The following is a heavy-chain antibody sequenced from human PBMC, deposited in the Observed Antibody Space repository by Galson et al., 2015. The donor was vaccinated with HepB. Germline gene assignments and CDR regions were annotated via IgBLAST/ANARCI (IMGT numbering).Heavy chain of an antibody. J-gene: IGHJ4*02. CDR2: IKPDGSEK. Sequence: SLRLSCAASGFSLSSYWMSWVRQAPGKGLEWVANIKPDGSEKHYVDSVEGRFTISRDNAKNSFYLHMNSLRAEDTAVYYCARDIFDCWGQGTLVTVSS. CDR1: GFSLSSYW. V-gene: IGHV3-7*03. CDR3: ARDIFDC.